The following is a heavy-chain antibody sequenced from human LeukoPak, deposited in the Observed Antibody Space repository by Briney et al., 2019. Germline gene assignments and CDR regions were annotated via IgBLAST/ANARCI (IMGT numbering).Heavy chain of an antibody. Sequence: SETLSLTCTVSDGSISSGGYYWSWIRQHPGKGLEWIGYIYYSGSTYYNPSLKSRVTISVDTSKNQFSLKLSSVTAADTAVYYCARDRLRWRDAFDIWGQGTMVTVSS. D-gene: IGHD4-23*01. J-gene: IGHJ3*02. CDR2: IYYSGST. CDR3: ARDRLRWRDAFDI. V-gene: IGHV4-31*03. CDR1: DGSISSGGYY.